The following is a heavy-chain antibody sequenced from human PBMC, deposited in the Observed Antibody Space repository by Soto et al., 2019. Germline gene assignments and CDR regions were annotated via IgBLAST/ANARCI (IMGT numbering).Heavy chain of an antibody. D-gene: IGHD3-10*01. CDR1: GFSLSTSGMC. CDR2: IDWDDDK. CDR3: ARIGYYGSGSYRYYYMEV. J-gene: IGHJ6*03. V-gene: IGHV2-70*11. Sequence: GSGPTLVNPTQTLTLTCTFSGFSLSTSGMCVSWIRQPPGKALEWLARIDWDDDKYYSTSLKTRLTISKDTSKNQVVLTMTNMDPVDTATYYCARIGYYGSGSYRYYYMEVWGKGTTVTVSS.